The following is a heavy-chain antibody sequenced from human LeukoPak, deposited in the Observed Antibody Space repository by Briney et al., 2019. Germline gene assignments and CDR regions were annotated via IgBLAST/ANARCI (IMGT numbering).Heavy chain of an antibody. CDR1: GYSISNGYN. V-gene: IGHV4-61*01. Sequence: SETLSLTCAVSGYSISNGYNWGWIRQPPGKGLEWIGYIYYSGSTNYNPSLKSRVTISVDTSKNQFSLKLSSVTAADTAVYYCARAPGITIFGVVIISDAFDIWGQGTMVTVSS. CDR3: ARAPGITIFGVVIISDAFDI. D-gene: IGHD3-3*01. CDR2: IYYSGST. J-gene: IGHJ3*02.